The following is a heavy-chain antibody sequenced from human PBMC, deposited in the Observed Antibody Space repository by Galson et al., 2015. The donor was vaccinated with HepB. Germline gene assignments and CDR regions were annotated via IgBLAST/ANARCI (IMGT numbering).Heavy chain of an antibody. Sequence: SLRLSCAASGFTFDDYAMHWVRQAPGKGLEWVSGISWNSGSIGYADSVKGRFTISRDNAKNSLYLQMNSLRAEDTALYYCAKAQLTIAAAGKNYYYYYYMDVWGKGTTVTVS. CDR1: GFTFDDYA. V-gene: IGHV3-9*01. CDR2: ISWNSGSI. J-gene: IGHJ6*03. CDR3: AKAQLTIAAAGKNYYYYYYMDV. D-gene: IGHD6-13*01.